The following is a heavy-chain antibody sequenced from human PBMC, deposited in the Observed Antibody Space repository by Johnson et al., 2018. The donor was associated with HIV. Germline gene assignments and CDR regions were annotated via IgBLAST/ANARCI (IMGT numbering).Heavy chain of an antibody. J-gene: IGHJ3*02. CDR2: IYSGGST. V-gene: IGHV3-53*01. D-gene: IGHD6-19*01. CDR1: GFTVSSNY. CDR3: ARARDGQQWRSAFDI. Sequence: VQLVESGGGLIQPGGSLRLSCAASGFTVSSNYMSWVRQAPGKGLEWVSVIYSGGSTYYADSVKGRFTISRDNSKNTLYLQMNSLRAEDTAVYYCARARDGQQWRSAFDIWGQGTMVTVSS.